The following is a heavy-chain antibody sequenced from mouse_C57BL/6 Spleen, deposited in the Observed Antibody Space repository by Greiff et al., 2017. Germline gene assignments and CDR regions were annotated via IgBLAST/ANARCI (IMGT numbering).Heavy chain of an antibody. CDR2: IHPNSGST. Sequence: VQLQQPGAELVKPGASVKLSCKASGYTFTSYWMHWVKQRPGQGLEWIGMIHPNSGSTNYNEKFKSKATLTVDQSSSTAYMQLSSLTSEDSAVYYCARSGIYGSSYGWYFDVWGTGTTVTVSS. CDR3: ARSGIYGSSYGWYFDV. CDR1: GYTFTSYW. D-gene: IGHD1-1*01. J-gene: IGHJ1*03. V-gene: IGHV1-64*01.